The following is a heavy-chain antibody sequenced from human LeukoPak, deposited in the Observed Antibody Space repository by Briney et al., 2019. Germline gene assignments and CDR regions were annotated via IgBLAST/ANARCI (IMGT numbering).Heavy chain of an antibody. D-gene: IGHD3-22*01. V-gene: IGHV1-69*13. CDR3: ASGGGQDNYYDSSGYLNLDY. CDR1: GGTFSSYA. CDR2: IIPIFGTA. Sequence: SVKVSCKASGGTFSSYAISWVRQAPGQGLEWMGGIIPIFGTANYAQKFQGRVTITADESTSTAYMELSSLRSEDTVVYYCASGGGQDNYYDSSGYLNLDYWGQGTLVTVSS. J-gene: IGHJ4*02.